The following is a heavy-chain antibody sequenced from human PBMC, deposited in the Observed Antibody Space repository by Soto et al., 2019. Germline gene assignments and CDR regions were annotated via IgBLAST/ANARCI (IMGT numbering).Heavy chain of an antibody. V-gene: IGHV4-59*01. CDR3: ARGGNRYSNVASGVGGFDY. CDR1: GASISSSY. Sequence: SETLSLTCTVSGASISSSYWSWIRQSPERGLEWIASVYHTGATNYNPSLKSRVTISLDTSKGQFSLNLTSLTTADTAVYFCARGGNRYSNVASGVGGFDYWGQGSLVTVSS. CDR2: VYHTGAT. D-gene: IGHD5-12*01. J-gene: IGHJ4*02.